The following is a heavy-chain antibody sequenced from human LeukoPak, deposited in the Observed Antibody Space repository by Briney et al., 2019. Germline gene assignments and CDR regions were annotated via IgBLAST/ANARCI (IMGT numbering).Heavy chain of an antibody. Sequence: SVKVSCKASGGTFSSYAISWVRQAPGQGLEWMGGIIPIFGTANYAQKFQGRVTITTEESTSTAYMELSSLRSEDTAVYYCARVKGGYYYDSSGYYFDYWGQGTLVTVSS. CDR2: IIPIFGTA. D-gene: IGHD3-22*01. J-gene: IGHJ4*02. CDR3: ARVKGGYYYDSSGYYFDY. V-gene: IGHV1-69*05. CDR1: GGTFSSYA.